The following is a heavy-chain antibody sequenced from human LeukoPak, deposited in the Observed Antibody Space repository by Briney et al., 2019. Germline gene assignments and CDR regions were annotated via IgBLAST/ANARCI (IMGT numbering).Heavy chain of an antibody. CDR3: ARVIAGEAAAGYRDY. V-gene: IGHV4-59*12. CDR2: IYYSGST. J-gene: IGHJ4*02. Sequence: PSETLSLTCTVSGGSISSDFWIWVRKPPGKGLEWIGSIYYSGSTYYNPSLKSRVTISVDTSKNQFSLKLSSMTAADTAVYYCARVIAGEAAAGYRDYWGQGTLVTVSS. D-gene: IGHD6-13*01. CDR1: GGSISSDF.